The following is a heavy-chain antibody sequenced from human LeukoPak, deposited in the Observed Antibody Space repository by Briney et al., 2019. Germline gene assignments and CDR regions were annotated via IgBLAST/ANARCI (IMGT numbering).Heavy chain of an antibody. J-gene: IGHJ5*02. CDR2: INWNGGSR. D-gene: IGHD3-10*01. CDR1: GFNFDDYV. V-gene: IGHV3-20*04. Sequence: GGSLRLSCAASGFNFDDYVMTWVRQAPGKGLEWVSGINWNGGSRGYADSVKGRFTISRDNSKNTLYLQMNSLRAEDTAVYYCASQWFGESTWGQGTLVTVSS. CDR3: ASQWFGEST.